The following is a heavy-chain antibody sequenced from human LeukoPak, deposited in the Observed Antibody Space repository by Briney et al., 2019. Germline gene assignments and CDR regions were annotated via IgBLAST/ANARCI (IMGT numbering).Heavy chain of an antibody. CDR1: GGSITSYY. J-gene: IGHJ4*02. CDR3: ARVDYGGTGYFDY. CDR2: IYYSGST. V-gene: IGHV4-59*01. D-gene: IGHD4-23*01. Sequence: SETLSLTCTVSGGSITSYYWIWIRQPPGKGLEWIGYIYYSGSTNYNPSLKSRVTISVDTSKNQFSLKLSSVTAADTAVYYCARVDYGGTGYFDYWGQGTLVTVSS.